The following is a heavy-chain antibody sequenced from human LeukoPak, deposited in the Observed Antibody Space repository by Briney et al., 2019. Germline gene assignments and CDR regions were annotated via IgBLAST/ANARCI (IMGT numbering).Heavy chain of an antibody. CDR3: AFGITMIVVAPQGPIDY. CDR2: ISSSSSYI. D-gene: IGHD3-22*01. Sequence: PGGSLRLSCAASGFTFSSYSMNWVRQAPGKGLEWVSSISSSSSYIYYADSVKGRFTISRDNAKNSLYLQMNSLRAEDTAVYYCAFGITMIVVAPQGPIDYWGQGTLVTVSS. CDR1: GFTFSSYS. J-gene: IGHJ4*02. V-gene: IGHV3-21*01.